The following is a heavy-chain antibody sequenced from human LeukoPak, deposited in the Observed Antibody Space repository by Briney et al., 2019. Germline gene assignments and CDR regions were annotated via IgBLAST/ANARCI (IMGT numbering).Heavy chain of an antibody. D-gene: IGHD2-2*01. CDR2: ISSNGGST. CDR3: ARDGLIVVVPAAMDY. CDR1: GFIFSSYA. Sequence: GGSLRLSCAASGFIFSSYAMHWVRQAPGKGLEDVTAISSNGGSTYYANSVKGRFTISRDNSKNTLYLQMGSLRAEDMAVYYCARDGLIVVVPAAMDYWGQGTLVTVSS. V-gene: IGHV3-64*01. J-gene: IGHJ4*02.